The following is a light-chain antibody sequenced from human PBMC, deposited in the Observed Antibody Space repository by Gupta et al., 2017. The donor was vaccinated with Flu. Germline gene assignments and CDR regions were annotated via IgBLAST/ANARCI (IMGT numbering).Light chain of an antibody. CDR2: DVS. V-gene: IGLV2-14*03. CDR1: SSDVGAYNY. Sequence: TISCTGTSSDVGAYNYVSWYQQHPGKAPKLMIHDVSNRPSGVSNRFSGSKSGTTASLTISGLQAEDEADYYCRTRTSGEPTHVFGTGTK. J-gene: IGLJ1*01. CDR3: RTRTSGEPTHV.